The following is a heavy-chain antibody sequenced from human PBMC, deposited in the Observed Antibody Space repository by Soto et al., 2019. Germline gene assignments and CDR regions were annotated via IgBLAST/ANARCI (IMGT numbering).Heavy chain of an antibody. V-gene: IGHV1-2*02. CDR2: INPNSGGT. CDR1: GYTFTGYY. D-gene: IGHD5-12*01. Sequence: GASVKVSCKASGYTFTGYYMHWVRRAPGQGLEWMGWINPNSGGTNYAQKFQGRVTMTRDTSISTAYMELSRLRSDDTAVYYCARDSANSGYVYREWMDVWGQGTTVTVYS. CDR3: ARDSANSGYVYREWMDV. J-gene: IGHJ6*02.